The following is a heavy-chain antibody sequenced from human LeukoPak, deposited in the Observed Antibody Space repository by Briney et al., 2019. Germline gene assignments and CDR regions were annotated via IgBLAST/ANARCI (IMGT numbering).Heavy chain of an antibody. V-gene: IGHV1-18*01. Sequence: ASVKVSCKASGYTFTSYGISWVRQAPGQGLEGMGWISAYNGNTNYAQKLQGRVTMNTNTSTSTAYMELRSLRSDDTAVYYCARLYGYSSSWPRGDFDYWGQGTLVTVSS. CDR1: GYTFTSYG. CDR3: ARLYGYSSSWPRGDFDY. J-gene: IGHJ4*02. CDR2: ISAYNGNT. D-gene: IGHD6-13*01.